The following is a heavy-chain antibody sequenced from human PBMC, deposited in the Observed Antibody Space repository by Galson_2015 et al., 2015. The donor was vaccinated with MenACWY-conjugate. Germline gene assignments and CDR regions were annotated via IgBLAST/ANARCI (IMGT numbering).Heavy chain of an antibody. CDR1: GGSISSYY. V-gene: IGHV4-59*01. D-gene: IGHD5-24*01. J-gene: IGHJ4*02. CDR3: AGGSGWLTEY. CDR2: IYHSGST. Sequence: ETLSLTCTVSGGSISSYYWTSVRQPPGKGLEWIANIYHSGSTNYNSSLKSRVTISVDTYKNQFPLKLTSVTAADTAVYYCAGGSGWLTEYWGQGTLVTVST.